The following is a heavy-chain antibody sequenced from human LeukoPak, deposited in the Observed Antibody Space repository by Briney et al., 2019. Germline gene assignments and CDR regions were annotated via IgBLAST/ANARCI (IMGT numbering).Heavy chain of an antibody. CDR1: GFTFSSYA. Sequence: GGSLRLSCAASGFTFSSYAMHWVRQAPGKGLEWVAVISYDGSNKYYADSVKGRFTISRDNSKNTLYLQMNSLRAEDTAVYYCAREQLVLSGAFDIWGQGTMVTVSS. CDR3: AREQLVLSGAFDI. V-gene: IGHV3-30*04. D-gene: IGHD6-13*01. CDR2: ISYDGSNK. J-gene: IGHJ3*02.